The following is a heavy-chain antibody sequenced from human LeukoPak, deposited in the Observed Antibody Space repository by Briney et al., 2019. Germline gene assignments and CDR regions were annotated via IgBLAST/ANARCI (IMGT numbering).Heavy chain of an antibody. CDR2: IYYSGST. CDR1: GGSISSYY. CDR3: ARDRTYLYY. Sequence: PSETLSLTCTVSGGSISSYYWSWIRQPPGKELEWIGYIYYSGSTNYNPSLKSRVTISVDTSKNQFSLKLSSVTAADTAVYYCARDRTYLYYWGQGTLVTVSS. V-gene: IGHV4-59*01. J-gene: IGHJ4*02.